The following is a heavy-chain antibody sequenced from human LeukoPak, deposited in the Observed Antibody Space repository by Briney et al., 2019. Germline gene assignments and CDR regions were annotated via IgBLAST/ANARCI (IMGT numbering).Heavy chain of an antibody. CDR1: GGTFSSYA. CDR3: ARTSGLTPSYYYYYYMDV. D-gene: IGHD4-23*01. J-gene: IGHJ6*03. V-gene: IGHV1-69*06. Sequence: ASVKVSCKASGGTFSSYAISWVRQAPGQGLEWMGGIIPIFGTANYAQKFQGRVTITADKSTSTAYMELSSLRSEDTAVYYCARTSGLTPSYYYYYYMDVWGKGTTVTVSS. CDR2: IIPIFGTA.